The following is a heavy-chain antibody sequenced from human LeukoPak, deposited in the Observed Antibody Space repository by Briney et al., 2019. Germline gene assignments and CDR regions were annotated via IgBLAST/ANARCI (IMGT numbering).Heavy chain of an antibody. CDR1: GFTFRTYC. Sequence: PGGSLRLSCAASGFTFRTYCMHWVRQAPAKGLEWVAVIAYDGSNKYYADSVKGRFTISRDNSKSTLFLQMNSLRVEDTALYYCARDGDGRGEDFDYWGQGILVTVSS. D-gene: IGHD4-17*01. CDR2: IAYDGSNK. V-gene: IGHV3-30-3*01. J-gene: IGHJ4*02. CDR3: ARDGDGRGEDFDY.